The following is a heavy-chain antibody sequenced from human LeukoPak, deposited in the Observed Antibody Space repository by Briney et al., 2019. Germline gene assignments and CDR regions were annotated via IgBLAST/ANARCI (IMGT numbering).Heavy chain of an antibody. CDR2: IIPIFGTA. Sequence: SVKVSCKASGGTFSSYAISWVRQAPGQGLEWMGGIIPIFGTANYAQKFQGRVTITADESTSTAYMELSSLRSEDTAVYYCAKPGDGSGLYYYGMDVWGQGTTVTVSS. CDR3: AKPGDGSGLYYYGMDV. V-gene: IGHV1-69*13. D-gene: IGHD3-10*01. J-gene: IGHJ6*02. CDR1: GGTFSSYA.